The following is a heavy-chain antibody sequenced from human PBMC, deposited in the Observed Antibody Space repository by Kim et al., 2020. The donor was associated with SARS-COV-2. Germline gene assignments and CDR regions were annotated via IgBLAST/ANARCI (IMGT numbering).Heavy chain of an antibody. Sequence: ASVKVSCKASGYTFTSYYMHWVRQAPGQGLEWMGIINPSGGSTSYAQKFQGRVTMTRDTSTSTVYMELSSLRSEDTAVYYCARDPDIAAAGNRFDPWGQGTLVTVSS. CDR3: ARDPDIAAAGNRFDP. J-gene: IGHJ5*02. CDR1: GYTFTSYY. V-gene: IGHV1-46*01. CDR2: INPSGGST. D-gene: IGHD6-13*01.